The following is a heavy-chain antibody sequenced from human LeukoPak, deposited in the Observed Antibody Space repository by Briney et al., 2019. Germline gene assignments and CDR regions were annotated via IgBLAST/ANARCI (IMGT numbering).Heavy chain of an antibody. V-gene: IGHV4-39*01. CDR2: IYYSGST. CDR1: GGSISSSTYY. CDR3: ARLSFSSGWNFDY. D-gene: IGHD6-19*01. Sequence: SETLSLTCTVSGGSISSSTYYWGWIRRPPGKGLEWIGSIYYSGSTYYNPSLKSRVTISVDTSKNQFSLKLNSVTAADTAVYYCARLSFSSGWNFDYWGQGTLVTVSS. J-gene: IGHJ4*02.